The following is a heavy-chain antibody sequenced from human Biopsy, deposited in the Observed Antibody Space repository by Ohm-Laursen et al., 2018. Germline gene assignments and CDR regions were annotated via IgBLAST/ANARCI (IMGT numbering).Heavy chain of an antibody. V-gene: IGHV4-4*07. CDR3: ASVVLGPTNDAFDL. CDR2: IYPGGST. CDR1: GGDINNYY. J-gene: IGHJ3*01. D-gene: IGHD3-22*01. Sequence: SETLSLTCNVSGGDINNYYWSWIRQPAGKGLEWIGRIYPGGSTNYNPSLKSRATMSVDTSKKQLSLRLRSVTAADTAMYYCASVVLGPTNDAFDLWGQGTMAVVSS.